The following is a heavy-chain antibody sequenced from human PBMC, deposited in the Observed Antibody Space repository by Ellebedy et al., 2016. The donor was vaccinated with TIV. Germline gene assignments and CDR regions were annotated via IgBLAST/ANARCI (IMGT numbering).Heavy chain of an antibody. J-gene: IGHJ4*02. Sequence: ASVKVSCKASGYTFTSYGISWVRQAPGQGLEWMGWISAYNGNTNYAQKLQGRVTMTTDTSTSTAYMELRSLRSDDTAVYYCARWDILTGYYLYFDYWGQGTLVTVSS. CDR2: ISAYNGNT. V-gene: IGHV1-18*04. CDR3: ARWDILTGYYLYFDY. CDR1: GYTFTSYG. D-gene: IGHD3-9*01.